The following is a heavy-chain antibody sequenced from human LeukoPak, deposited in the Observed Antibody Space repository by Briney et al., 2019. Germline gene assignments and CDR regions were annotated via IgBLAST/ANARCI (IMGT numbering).Heavy chain of an antibody. D-gene: IGHD2-15*01. CDR3: ATTYCSGGSCYPH. V-gene: IGHV3-64*01. J-gene: IGHJ4*02. CDR2: ISSNGGST. Sequence: GGSLRLSCAASGFTFSSYAMHWVRQAPGKGLEYVSAISSNGGSTYYANSVKGRFTISRDNSKNTLYLQMGSLRAEYMAVYYCATTYCSGGSCYPHWGQGTLVTVSS. CDR1: GFTFSSYA.